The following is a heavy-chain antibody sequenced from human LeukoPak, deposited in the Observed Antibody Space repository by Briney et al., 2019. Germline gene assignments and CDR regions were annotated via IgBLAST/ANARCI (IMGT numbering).Heavy chain of an antibody. V-gene: IGHV3-30*02. J-gene: IGHJ4*02. Sequence: GGSLRLSCAASGFTFSSYGMHWVRQAPGKGLEWVAFIRYDGSNKYYADSVKGRFTISRDNSKNTLYLQMNSLRAEDTAVYYCAKLGRWLVNTRSYGFDYWGQGTLVTVSS. CDR3: AKLGRWLVNTRSYGFDY. CDR2: IRYDGSNK. CDR1: GFTFSSYG. D-gene: IGHD6-19*01.